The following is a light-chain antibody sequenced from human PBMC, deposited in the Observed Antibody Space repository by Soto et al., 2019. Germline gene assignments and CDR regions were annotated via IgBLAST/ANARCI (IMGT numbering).Light chain of an antibody. V-gene: IGKV3-15*01. CDR3: QQYNNWTRT. Sequence: EVVMTQYPATLSVSPGERATLSCRASQSVSSNLAWYQKNLGKAPRLLIYGASTRATGIPARFSGSGYGTEFTITISSIKYEDFAVYYCQQYNNWTRTFGPGTKVDIK. J-gene: IGKJ1*01. CDR1: QSVSSN. CDR2: GAS.